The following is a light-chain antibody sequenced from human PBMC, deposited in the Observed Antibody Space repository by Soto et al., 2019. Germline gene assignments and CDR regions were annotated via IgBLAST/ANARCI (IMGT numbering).Light chain of an antibody. CDR3: CSYAGSSIP. CDR1: SSDVGSYNL. Sequence: QSVLTQPASVSGSLGQSITISCTGTSSDVGSYNLVSWYQQHPGKAPKLMIYEVSKRPSGVSNRFSGSKSGNTASLTISGLQAEDEADYYCCSYAGSSIPFGTGTKVPVL. V-gene: IGLV2-23*02. CDR2: EVS. J-gene: IGLJ1*01.